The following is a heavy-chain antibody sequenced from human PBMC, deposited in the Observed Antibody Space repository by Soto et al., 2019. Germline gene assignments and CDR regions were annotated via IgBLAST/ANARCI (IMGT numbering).Heavy chain of an antibody. J-gene: IGHJ3*02. CDR3: AKDRPWIQLWSDAFDI. Sequence: GGSLRLSCAASGFTFSSYAMSWVRQAPGKGLEWVSAISGSGGSTYYADSVKGRFTISRDNSKNTLYLQMNSLRAEDTAVYYCAKDRPWIQLWSDAFDIWGQGTMVTVSS. CDR2: ISGSGGST. V-gene: IGHV3-23*01. D-gene: IGHD5-18*01. CDR1: GFTFSSYA.